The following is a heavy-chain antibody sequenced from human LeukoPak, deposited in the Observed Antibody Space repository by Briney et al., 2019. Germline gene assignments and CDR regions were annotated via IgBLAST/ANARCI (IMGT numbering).Heavy chain of an antibody. V-gene: IGHV4-34*01. CDR2: TYHSGST. Sequence: PGGSLRLSCAASGFTFSSYWMSWIRQSPGKGLEWIGETYHSGSTNHNPSLKSRVTISLDTSKNQFSLKLNSVTAADTAVYYCARQRTYYYDSSGYYYFDYWGQGTLVTVSS. CDR3: ARQRTYYYDSSGYYYFDY. D-gene: IGHD3-22*01. CDR1: GFTFSSYW. J-gene: IGHJ4*02.